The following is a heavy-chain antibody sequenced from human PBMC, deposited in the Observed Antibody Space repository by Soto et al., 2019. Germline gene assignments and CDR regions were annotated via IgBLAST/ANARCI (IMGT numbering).Heavy chain of an antibody. V-gene: IGHV1-69*12. CDR1: GDTFNSFA. Sequence: QVQLVQSGAEVKKPGSSVKVSCKASGDTFNSFAISWVRQAPGQGLEWMGGIIPIFRTPKYAQKFQGRVTTTADEFTSTAYMELSSLRSEDTAVYYCARDKDRKQPGGNYYYALDVWGQGTTVIVSS. D-gene: IGHD1-1*01. J-gene: IGHJ6*02. CDR2: IIPIFRTP. CDR3: ARDKDRKQPGGNYYYALDV.